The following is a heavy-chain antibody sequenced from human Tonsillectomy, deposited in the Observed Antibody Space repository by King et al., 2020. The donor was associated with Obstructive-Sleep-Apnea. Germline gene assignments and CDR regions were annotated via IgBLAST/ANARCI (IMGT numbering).Heavy chain of an antibody. V-gene: IGHV3-30*04. Sequence: VQLVESGGGVVQPGRSLRLSCAASGFTFSSYAMHWVRQAPGKGLEWVACISYDGSNKYYADSVKGRFTISRDNSKNTLYLQMNSLRAEDTAVYYCARDQRGDYWGQGTLVTVSS. D-gene: IGHD6-25*01. CDR2: ISYDGSNK. J-gene: IGHJ4*02. CDR1: GFTFSSYA. CDR3: ARDQRGDY.